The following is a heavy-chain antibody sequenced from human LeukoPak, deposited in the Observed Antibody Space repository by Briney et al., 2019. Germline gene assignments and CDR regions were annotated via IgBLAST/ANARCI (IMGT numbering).Heavy chain of an antibody. J-gene: IGHJ3*02. CDR3: ARIYCGGDCYSGAFDI. Sequence: GESLKISCKGSGYSFTSYWIGWVRQMPAKGLEWMGIIYPGDSDTRYSPSFQGQVTISADKSISTAYLQWSSLKASDTAMYYCARIYCGGDCYSGAFDIWGQGTMVTVSS. CDR2: IYPGDSDT. CDR1: GYSFTSYW. V-gene: IGHV5-51*01. D-gene: IGHD2-21*02.